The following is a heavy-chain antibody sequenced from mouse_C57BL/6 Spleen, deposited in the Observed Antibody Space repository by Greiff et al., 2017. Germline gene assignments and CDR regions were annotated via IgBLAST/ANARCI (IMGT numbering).Heavy chain of an antibody. CDR3: AREGLITTIVATRYFDV. D-gene: IGHD1-1*01. J-gene: IGHJ1*03. Sequence: QVQLQQSGPELVKPGASVKISCKASGYAFSSSWMNWVKQRPGKGLEWIGRIYPGDGDTNYNGKFKGKATLTADKSSSTAYMQLSSLTSEDSAVYFCAREGLITTIVATRYFDVWGTGTTVTVSS. CDR1: GYAFSSSW. V-gene: IGHV1-82*01. CDR2: IYPGDGDT.